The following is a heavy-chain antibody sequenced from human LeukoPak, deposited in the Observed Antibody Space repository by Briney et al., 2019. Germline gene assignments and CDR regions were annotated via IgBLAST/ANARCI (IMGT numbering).Heavy chain of an antibody. CDR3: ARYYYDSSGRQSGAFDI. D-gene: IGHD3-22*01. J-gene: IGHJ3*02. CDR1: GGSISSYY. CDR2: IYTSGST. Sequence: PSETLSLTCTVSGGSISSYYWSWIRQPPGKGLEWLGYIYTSGSTNYNPSLKSRVTISVDTSKNQFSLKLSSVTAADTAVYYCARYYYDSSGRQSGAFDIWGQGTMVTVSS. V-gene: IGHV4-4*09.